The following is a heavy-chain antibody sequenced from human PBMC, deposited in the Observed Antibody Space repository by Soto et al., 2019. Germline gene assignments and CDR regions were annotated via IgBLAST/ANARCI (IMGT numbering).Heavy chain of an antibody. CDR1: GGSISSSSYY. CDR2: IYYSGST. V-gene: IGHV4-39*01. Sequence: LSLTCTVSGGSISSSSYYWGWIRQPPGKGLEWIGSIYYSGSTYYNPSLKSRVTISVDTSKNQFSLKLSSVTAADTAVYYCARHGGIAARPWYYYYYYGMDVWGQGTTVTVSS. D-gene: IGHD6-6*01. CDR3: ARHGGIAARPWYYYYYYGMDV. J-gene: IGHJ6*02.